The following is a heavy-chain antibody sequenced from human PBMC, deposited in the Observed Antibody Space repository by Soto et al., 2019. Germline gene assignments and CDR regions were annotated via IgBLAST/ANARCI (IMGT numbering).Heavy chain of an antibody. CDR3: ARGGRTYYYDSSGYYPDGY. CDR2: IWYDGSNK. D-gene: IGHD3-22*01. J-gene: IGHJ4*02. CDR1: GFTFSSYG. Sequence: QVQLVESGGGVVQPGRSLRPSCAASGFTFSSYGMHWVRQAPGKGLEWVAVIWYDGSNKYYADSVKGRFTISRDNSKNTLYLQMNSLRAEDTAVYYCARGGRTYYYDSSGYYPDGYWGQGTLVTVSS. V-gene: IGHV3-33*01.